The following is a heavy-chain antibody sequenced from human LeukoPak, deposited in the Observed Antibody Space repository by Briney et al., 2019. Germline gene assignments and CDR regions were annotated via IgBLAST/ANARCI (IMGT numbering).Heavy chain of an antibody. CDR1: GFTFSSYA. CDR2: ISGSGGST. Sequence: PGGSLRLSCAASGFTFSSYAMSWVRQAPGKGLEWVSAISGSGGSTYYADSVKGRFTISRDNSKNTLYLQMNSLRAEDTAVYYCAKRTRFLEWLLIDYWGQGTLVTVSS. J-gene: IGHJ4*02. CDR3: AKRTRFLEWLLIDY. V-gene: IGHV3-23*01. D-gene: IGHD3-3*01.